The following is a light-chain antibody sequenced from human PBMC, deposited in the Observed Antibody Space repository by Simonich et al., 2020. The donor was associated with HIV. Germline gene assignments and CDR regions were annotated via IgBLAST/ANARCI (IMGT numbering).Light chain of an antibody. CDR3: SSYTSTTTWI. CDR1: NSDVANYNL. CDR2: EGT. V-gene: IGLV2-14*02. Sequence: QSALTQPASVSGSPGQSITISCTGTNSDVANYNLVSLYQPHPGQAPTRIIYEGTKRPSGVSNRFSGSKSGNTASLTISGLQAEDEADYYCSSYTSTTTWIFGGGTKLTVL. J-gene: IGLJ2*01.